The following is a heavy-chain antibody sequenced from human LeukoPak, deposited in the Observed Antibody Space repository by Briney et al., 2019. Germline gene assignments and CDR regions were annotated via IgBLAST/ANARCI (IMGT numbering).Heavy chain of an antibody. V-gene: IGHV4-59*08. Sequence: SETLSLTCTASGGSISSYYWSWIRQPPGKGLEWIGYIYYSGSTNYNPSLKSRVTISVDTSKNQVSLKMSSVTAADTAVYYCAKSGGYGLIDYWGQGTLVTVSS. J-gene: IGHJ4*01. CDR3: AKSGGYGLIDY. D-gene: IGHD6-25*01. CDR1: GGSISSYY. CDR2: IYYSGST.